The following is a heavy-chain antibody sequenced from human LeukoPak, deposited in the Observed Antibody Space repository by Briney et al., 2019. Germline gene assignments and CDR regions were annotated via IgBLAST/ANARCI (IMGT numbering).Heavy chain of an antibody. CDR2: ISGSGGST. CDR1: GFTLSSYA. V-gene: IGHV3-23*01. D-gene: IGHD3-3*01. CDR3: AKDSDFWSGYYRASYYYMDV. J-gene: IGHJ6*03. Sequence: PGGSLRLSCAASGFTLSSYAMSWVRQAPRKGLEWVSAISGSGGSTYYADSVKGRFTISRDNSKNTLYLQMNSLRAEDTAVYYCAKDSDFWSGYYRASYYYMDVWGKGTTVTVSS.